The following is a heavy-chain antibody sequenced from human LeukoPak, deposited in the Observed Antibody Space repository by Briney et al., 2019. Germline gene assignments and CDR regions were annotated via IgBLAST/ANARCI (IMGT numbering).Heavy chain of an antibody. Sequence: SQTLSLTCAISGDSVSSNSAAWNWIRQSPSRGLEWLGRTYYRSKWYNDYAASVKSRITINPDTSKNQFSLQLSSVTPEDTAVYYCAREGMIVGVITTTYAFDYWGQGTLVTVSS. V-gene: IGHV6-1*01. D-gene: IGHD3-22*01. CDR1: GDSVSSNSAA. CDR3: AREGMIVGVITTTYAFDY. CDR2: TYYRSKWYN. J-gene: IGHJ4*02.